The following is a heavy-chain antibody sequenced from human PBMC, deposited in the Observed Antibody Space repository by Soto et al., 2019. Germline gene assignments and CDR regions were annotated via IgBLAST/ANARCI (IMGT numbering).Heavy chain of an antibody. CDR1: GFTFSNYA. CDR3: ARDAISMVRGTNNWFDP. CDR2: ISGGGIST. J-gene: IGHJ5*02. D-gene: IGHD3-10*01. Sequence: EVQLLESGGGLVQPGGSLTLSCAASGFTFSNYAMCWVRQAPGKGLEWVSAISGGGISTYYADSVRGRFTISRDNSRNTLYLRMNRLRAEDTAVYYCARDAISMVRGTNNWFDPWGQGTLVTVSS. V-gene: IGHV3-23*01.